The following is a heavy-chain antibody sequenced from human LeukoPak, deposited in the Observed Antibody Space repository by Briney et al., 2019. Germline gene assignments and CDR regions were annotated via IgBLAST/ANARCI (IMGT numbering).Heavy chain of an antibody. V-gene: IGHV3-23*01. CDR3: AKDPNGDFIGAFDF. Sequence: GGSLRLSCAASGFTFSNYAMIWVRQAPEKGLEWVSAITGSGGGTYYADSVKGRFTISRDNSKNTLYLQMNGLRADDTAVHYCAKDPNGDFIGAFDFWGQGTMVTVSS. D-gene: IGHD4-17*01. CDR2: ITGSGGGT. J-gene: IGHJ3*01. CDR1: GFTFSNYA.